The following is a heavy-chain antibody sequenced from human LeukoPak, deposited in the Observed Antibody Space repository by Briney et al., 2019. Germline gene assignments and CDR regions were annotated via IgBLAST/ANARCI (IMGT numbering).Heavy chain of an antibody. D-gene: IGHD3-22*01. CDR3: ASGITMIVVAYDAFDI. CDR1: GGSISSSSYY. V-gene: IGHV4-39*01. Sequence: SETLSLTCTVSGGSISSSSYYWGWIRQPPGKGLEWIGSIYYSGSTYYNLSLKSRVTISVDTSKNQFSLKLSSVTAADTAVYYCASGITMIVVAYDAFDIWGQGTMVTVSS. J-gene: IGHJ3*02. CDR2: IYYSGST.